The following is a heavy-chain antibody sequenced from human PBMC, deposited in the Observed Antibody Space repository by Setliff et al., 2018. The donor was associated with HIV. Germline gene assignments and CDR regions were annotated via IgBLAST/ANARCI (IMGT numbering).Heavy chain of an antibody. CDR3: ATDSSGYYLGGFDY. Sequence: GGSLRLSCAASGFTFSSYAITWVRQAPGKGLEWVSAISGSGGSTYYADSVKGRFTISRDNSKDTLYLQMNSLRAEDTAVYYCATDSSGYYLGGFDYWGQGTLVTVSS. CDR1: GFTFSSYA. CDR2: ISGSGGST. V-gene: IGHV3-23*01. J-gene: IGHJ4*02. D-gene: IGHD3-22*01.